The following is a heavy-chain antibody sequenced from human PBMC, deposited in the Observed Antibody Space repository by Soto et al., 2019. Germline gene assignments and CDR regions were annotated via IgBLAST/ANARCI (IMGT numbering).Heavy chain of an antibody. J-gene: IGHJ3*02. CDR3: LVTTSAFDI. V-gene: IGHV3-7*01. Sequence: EVQLVESGGDLAQPGGSLRLSCAASGFTLSNFWVNWVRQAPGKGLEWVANIKQGGVEKNYVDHVKGRFTLSRDDTKNSLFLHMTNLRAEDAAIYYCLVTTSAFDIWGRGTTVTVSS. CDR1: GFTLSNFW. D-gene: IGHD4-17*01. CDR2: IKQGGVEK.